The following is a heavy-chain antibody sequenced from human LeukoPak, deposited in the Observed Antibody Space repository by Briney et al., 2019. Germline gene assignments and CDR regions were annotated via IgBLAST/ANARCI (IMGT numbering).Heavy chain of an antibody. CDR1: GFTFSSYW. V-gene: IGHV3-7*01. J-gene: IGHJ4*02. CDR3: ARDKSYGDPSDY. Sequence: PGGSLRLSYAASGFTFSSYWMSWVRQAPGKGLEWVANIKQDGSEKYYVDSVKGRFTISRDNAKNSLDLQMNTLRAEDTALYYCARDKSYGDPSDYWGQGTLVTVSS. D-gene: IGHD4-17*01. CDR2: IKQDGSEK.